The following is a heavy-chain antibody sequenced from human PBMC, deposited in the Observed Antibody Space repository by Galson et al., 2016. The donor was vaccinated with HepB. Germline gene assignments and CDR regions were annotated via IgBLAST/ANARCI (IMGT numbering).Heavy chain of an antibody. D-gene: IGHD3-22*01. CDR1: GYTFTTYW. V-gene: IGHV5-10-1*01. CDR2: IDPSDSYT. CDR3: ARQDISGYLVDY. J-gene: IGHJ4*02. Sequence: QSGAEVKKPGESLRISCQGSGYTFTTYWISWVRQMPGEGLEWMGRIDPSDSYTKYSPSFQGHVTISADKSISTAYLQWSSLMASDTALYYCARQDISGYLVDYWGQGTLVTVSS.